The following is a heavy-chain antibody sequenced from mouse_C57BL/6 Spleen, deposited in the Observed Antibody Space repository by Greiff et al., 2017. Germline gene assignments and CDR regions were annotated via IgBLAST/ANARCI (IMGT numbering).Heavy chain of an antibody. CDR2: IDPENGDN. J-gene: IGHJ3*01. V-gene: IGHV14-4*01. Sequence: EVQLQQSGAELVRPGASVKLSCTASGFNIKDDYMHWVKQRPEQGLEWIGWIDPENGDNEYASKIQGKATITADTSSNTAYLQLSSLTSEDTAVYYCTLTRGFAYWGQGTLVTVSA. CDR1: GFNIKDDY. CDR3: TLTRGFAY.